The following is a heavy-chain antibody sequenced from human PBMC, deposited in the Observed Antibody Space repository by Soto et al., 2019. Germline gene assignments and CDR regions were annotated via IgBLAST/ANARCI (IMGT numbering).Heavy chain of an antibody. CDR1: GGTLSSYA. V-gene: IGHV1-69*13. D-gene: IGHD2-15*01. J-gene: IGHJ4*02. CDR3: ARDSCSGGSCYNFDY. Sequence: SVKVSCKASGGTLSSYAISWVRQAPGQGLEWMGGIIPIFGTANYAQKFQGRVTITADESTSTAYMELSSLRSEDTAVYYCARDSCSGGSCYNFDYWGQGTLVTVSS. CDR2: IIPIFGTA.